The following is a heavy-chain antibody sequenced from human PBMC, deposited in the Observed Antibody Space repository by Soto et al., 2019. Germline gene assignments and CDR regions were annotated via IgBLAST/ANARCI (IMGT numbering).Heavy chain of an antibody. CDR2: IRSKAYGGTT. D-gene: IGHD3-3*01. Sequence: GGSLRLSCTASGFSFSGSAIRWFRQAPGKGLEWVGRIRSKAYGGTTEYAASVKGRFTISRDDSKSIAYLQMNSLKTEDTAVYYCTRDAEGYDFPAPNWFDPWGQGTLVTVSS. V-gene: IGHV3-49*03. CDR1: GFSFSGSA. CDR3: TRDAEGYDFPAPNWFDP. J-gene: IGHJ5*02.